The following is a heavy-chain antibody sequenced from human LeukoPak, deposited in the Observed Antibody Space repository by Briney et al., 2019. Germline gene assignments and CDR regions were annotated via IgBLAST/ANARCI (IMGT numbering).Heavy chain of an antibody. CDR1: GGSISSSSYY. CDR3: ARGLLRFLEWFPLYFDY. Sequence: SETLSLTCTFSGGSISSSSYYWGWIRQPPGKGLEWIGSIYYSGSTYYNPSLKSRVTISVDTSKNQFSLKLSSVTAADTAVYYCARGLLRFLEWFPLYFDYWGQGTLVTVSS. J-gene: IGHJ4*02. D-gene: IGHD3-3*01. CDR2: IYYSGST. V-gene: IGHV4-39*01.